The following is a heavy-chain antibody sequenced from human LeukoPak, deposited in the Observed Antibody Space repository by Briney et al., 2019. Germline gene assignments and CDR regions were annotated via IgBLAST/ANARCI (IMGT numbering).Heavy chain of an antibody. CDR1: GGTFSSYA. D-gene: IGHD2/OR15-2a*01. J-gene: IGHJ6*04. V-gene: IGHV1-69*01. CDR2: IIPIFGTA. Sequence: SVKVSCKASGGTFSSYAISRVRQAPGQGLEWMGGIIPIFGTANYAQKFQGRVTITADESTSTAYMELSSLRSEDTAVYYCARDNRPYYYYYGMDVWGKGTTVTVSS. CDR3: ARDNRPYYYYYGMDV.